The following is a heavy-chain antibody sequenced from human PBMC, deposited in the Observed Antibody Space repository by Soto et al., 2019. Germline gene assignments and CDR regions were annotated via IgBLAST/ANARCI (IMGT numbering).Heavy chain of an antibody. D-gene: IGHD4-4*01. Sequence: QVQLVQSGAEVKKPGSSVKVSCKASGGTFSTYTITWVRQAPGQGLEWMGRIIPIIGIINYAQKFQGRVTIRADKFTGTAYMELTGLRSDDTAVYYCGGDPDSHYNDSHASSYPWGQGTLVTVSS. CDR2: IIPIIGII. CDR1: GGTFSTYT. CDR3: GGDPDSHYNDSHASSYP. V-gene: IGHV1-69*08. J-gene: IGHJ5*02.